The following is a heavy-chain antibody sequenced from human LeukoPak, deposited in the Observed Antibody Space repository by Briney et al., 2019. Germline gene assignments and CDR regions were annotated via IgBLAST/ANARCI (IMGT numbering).Heavy chain of an antibody. CDR3: ARHCCSSNICHFDY. J-gene: IGHJ4*02. D-gene: IGHD2-2*01. CDR2: IFYSGNT. Sequence: PSETLSLTCTVSGGSISSSSYYWGWIRQPRGKGLEWIGSIFYSGNTSYNPSLKSRVTVSVDTSKNQFSLKLSSVTAADTAVYYCARHCCSSNICHFDYWGQGTLVTVSS. CDR1: GGSISSSSYY. V-gene: IGHV4-39*01.